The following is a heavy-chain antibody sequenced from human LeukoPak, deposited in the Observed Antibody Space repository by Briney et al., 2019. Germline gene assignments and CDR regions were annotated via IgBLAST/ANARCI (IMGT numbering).Heavy chain of an antibody. CDR3: ARRAGDYSHPYDY. CDR2: IYTSGNT. D-gene: IGHD3-22*01. J-gene: IGHJ4*02. Sequence: GGSLRLSCTVSGFTVSSNSMSWVRQAPGKGLEWVSFIYTSGNTHNSDSVKGRFTISRDSSKNTLYLQMNSLRAEDTAVYYCARRAGDYSHPYDYWGQGTLVTVSS. CDR1: GFTVSSNS. V-gene: IGHV3-53*01.